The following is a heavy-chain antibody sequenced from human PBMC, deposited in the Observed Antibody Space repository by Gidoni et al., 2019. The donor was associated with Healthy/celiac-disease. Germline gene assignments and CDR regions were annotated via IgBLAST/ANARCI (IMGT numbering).Heavy chain of an antibody. CDR1: GFPFSSYW. CDR2: INSDGSST. V-gene: IGHV3-74*01. CDR3: ASIIPPIVGATTGNGVVDY. Sequence: EVQLVESGGGLVQPGGSLRLSCAASGFPFSSYWMHWVRQAPGKGLVWVSLINSDGSSTSYADSVKGRFTISRDNAKNTLYLQMNSLRAEDTAVYYCASIIPPIVGATTGNGVVDYWGQGTLVTVSS. J-gene: IGHJ4*02. D-gene: IGHD1-26*01.